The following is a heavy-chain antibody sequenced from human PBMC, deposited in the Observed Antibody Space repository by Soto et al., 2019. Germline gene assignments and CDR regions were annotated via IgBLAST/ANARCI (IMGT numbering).Heavy chain of an antibody. CDR1: GFTFDDYA. J-gene: IGHJ4*02. CDR3: AKVTGWDRGGFDY. Sequence: DVQLVESGGGLVQPGRSLRLSCAASGFTFDDYAMHWVRQAPGKGLEWVSGISWNSGSIGYADSVKGRFTISRDNAKNSLYLQMNSLRAEDTALYYCAKVTGWDRGGFDYWGQGTLVTVSS. D-gene: IGHD1-26*01. CDR2: ISWNSGSI. V-gene: IGHV3-9*01.